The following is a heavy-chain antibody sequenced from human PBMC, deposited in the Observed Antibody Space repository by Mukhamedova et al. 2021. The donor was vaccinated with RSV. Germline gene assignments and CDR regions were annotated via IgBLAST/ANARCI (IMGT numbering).Heavy chain of an antibody. CDR2: IRSDGSSA. CDR1: FRNYW. CDR3: VRFFGTFDAFDI. V-gene: IGHV3-74*03. Sequence: FRNYWMHWVRQAPGKGLEWVSRIRSDGSSASYADSARGRFSVSRDNAQDTLYLQLSNLRVDDTALYYCVRFFGTFDAFDIWGQ. D-gene: IGHD3-10*01. J-gene: IGHJ3*02.